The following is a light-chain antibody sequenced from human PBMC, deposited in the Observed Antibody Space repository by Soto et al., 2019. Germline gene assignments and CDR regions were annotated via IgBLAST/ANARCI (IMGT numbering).Light chain of an antibody. CDR1: QSVSSN. J-gene: IGKJ1*01. CDR2: DAS. Sequence: EIVMTQSPATLSVSPGERATLSCRASQSVSSNLAWYQQKPGQAPRLLMYDASTRATGVPARFSGSGSGTDFTLTISSQQSEDFAVYYCQQYENWPRTFGQGTKLQIK. V-gene: IGKV3-15*01. CDR3: QQYENWPRT.